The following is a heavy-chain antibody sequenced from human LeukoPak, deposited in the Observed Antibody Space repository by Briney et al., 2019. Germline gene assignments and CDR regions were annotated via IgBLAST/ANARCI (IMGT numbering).Heavy chain of an antibody. CDR1: GFTLNTYT. V-gene: IGHV3-21*01. J-gene: IGHJ6*03. Sequence: GGSLRLSCAASGFTLNTYTMNWVRQAPGKGLEWVSSISSSGTYIYYADSVKGRFTISRDDAKNSLSLQMNSLRAEDTAVYYCARSGIKMVRGVIIKSPYHMDVWGKGTTVTVSS. CDR3: ARSGIKMVRGVIIKSPYHMDV. CDR2: ISSSGTYI. D-gene: IGHD3-10*01.